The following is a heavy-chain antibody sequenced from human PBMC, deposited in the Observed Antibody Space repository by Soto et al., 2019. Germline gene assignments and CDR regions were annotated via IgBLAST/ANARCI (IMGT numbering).Heavy chain of an antibody. CDR3: ARDSDDYGDYHFDY. Sequence: QVQLQESGPGLVKPSETLSLTCTVSGGSISRYYWSWIRQPPGKGLEWIGYIHYSGSSIYNPSLKSRVTISVDTSKNQFSLKLSSVTAADTAVYYCARDSDDYGDYHFDYWGQGTLVTVSS. CDR1: GGSISRYY. J-gene: IGHJ4*02. V-gene: IGHV4-59*12. D-gene: IGHD4-17*01. CDR2: IHYSGSS.